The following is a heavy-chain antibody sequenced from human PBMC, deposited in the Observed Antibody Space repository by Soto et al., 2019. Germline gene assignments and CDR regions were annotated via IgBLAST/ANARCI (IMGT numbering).Heavy chain of an antibody. CDR1: GFIFSAYG. V-gene: IGHV3-33*01. D-gene: IGHD6-13*01. CDR3: TRDRDGAAGLLIDY. J-gene: IGHJ4*02. Sequence: QVQLVESGGGVVQPGGSLRLSCAASGFIFSAYGMHWVRQAPGKGLEWVAVIWYDGGKKFYADSVKGRFAISRDNSKSTLYLHMNSLGVEDTAVYYCTRDRDGAAGLLIDYWGQGTLVTVSS. CDR2: IWYDGGKK.